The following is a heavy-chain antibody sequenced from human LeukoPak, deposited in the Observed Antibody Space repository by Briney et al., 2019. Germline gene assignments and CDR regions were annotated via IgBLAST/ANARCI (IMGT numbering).Heavy chain of an antibody. Sequence: TSETLSLTCTVSGGSISSSSYYWGWIRQPPGKGLEWIGSIYYSGSTYYNPSLKSRVTISVDTSKNQFSLKLSSVTAADTAVYYCARTTLWFGELSYFDYWGQGTLVTVSS. J-gene: IGHJ4*02. CDR2: IYYSGST. CDR1: GGSISSSSYY. CDR3: ARTTLWFGELSYFDY. V-gene: IGHV4-39*01. D-gene: IGHD3-10*01.